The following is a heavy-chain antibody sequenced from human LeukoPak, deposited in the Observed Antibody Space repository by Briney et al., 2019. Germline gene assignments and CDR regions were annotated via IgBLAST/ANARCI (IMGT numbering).Heavy chain of an antibody. Sequence: TSETLSLTCTVSGASISRSTYYWGWIRQPPGKGLEWIGEIHHQKNRRGSPEYNPSLKSRVSISVDTSKNQFSLKVSSVTAADTAVYFCARGLRQEAPGILGYSYYFYGMDVWGQGTTVTVSS. D-gene: IGHD1-26*01. V-gene: IGHV4-39*07. CDR1: GASISRSTYY. CDR2: IHHQKNRRGSP. CDR3: ARGLRQEAPGILGYSYYFYGMDV. J-gene: IGHJ6*02.